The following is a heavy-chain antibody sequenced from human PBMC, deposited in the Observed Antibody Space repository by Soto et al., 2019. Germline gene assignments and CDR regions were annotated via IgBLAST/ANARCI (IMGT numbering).Heavy chain of an antibody. V-gene: IGHV4-31*03. Sequence: QVQLQESGPGLVKPSQTLSLTCNVSGGSTNSGGYYWSWVRQHPGQGLEWIGHIYWSGSTYFNPSLESRVSISLDTPKNQFSLKLTSVTAADTAVYYCARASCSGGSCYSAAWCLDSWGQGTLVTVSS. D-gene: IGHD2-15*01. CDR3: ARASCSGGSCYSAAWCLDS. CDR2: IYWSGST. J-gene: IGHJ4*02. CDR1: GGSTNSGGYY.